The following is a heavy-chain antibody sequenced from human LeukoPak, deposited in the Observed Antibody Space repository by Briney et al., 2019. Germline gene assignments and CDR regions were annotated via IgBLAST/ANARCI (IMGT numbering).Heavy chain of an antibody. CDR3: ARPRTYSSSWSPFDY. Sequence: GGSLRLSCAASGLTFNSYGMHWVRQAPGKGLEWVALIWYDGSNKYYADSVKGRFTISRDNSKNTLYLQMNSLRAGDTAVYYCARPRTYSSSWSPFDYWGQGTLVTVSS. CDR1: GLTFNSYG. J-gene: IGHJ4*02. V-gene: IGHV3-33*01. D-gene: IGHD6-13*01. CDR2: IWYDGSNK.